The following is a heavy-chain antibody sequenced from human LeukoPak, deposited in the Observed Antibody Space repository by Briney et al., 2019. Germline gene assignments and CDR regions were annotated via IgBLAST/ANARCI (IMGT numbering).Heavy chain of an antibody. V-gene: IGHV1-69*13. CDR1: GGTFSSYA. CDR3: ATVGYCSSTSCYALGYYYYGMDV. D-gene: IGHD2-2*01. CDR2: IIPIFGTA. Sequence: SVKVSCKASGGTFSSYAISWVRQSPGQGLEWMGGIIPIFGTANYAQKFQGRVTITADESTSTAYMELSSLRSEDTAVYYCATVGYCSSTSCYALGYYYYGMDVWGQGTTVTVSS. J-gene: IGHJ6*02.